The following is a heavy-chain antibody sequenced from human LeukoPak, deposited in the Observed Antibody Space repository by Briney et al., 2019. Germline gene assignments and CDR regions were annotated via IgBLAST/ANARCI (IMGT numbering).Heavy chain of an antibody. CDR3: ARGNTAMVTGSDY. Sequence: SETLSLTCTVSGGSISSYYWSWIRQPPGKGLEWIGYIYYSGSTNYNPSLKSRVTISVDTSKNQFSLKLSSVTAADTAVYDCARGNTAMVTGSDYWGQGTLVTVSS. J-gene: IGHJ4*02. D-gene: IGHD5-18*01. CDR1: GGSISSYY. CDR2: IYYSGST. V-gene: IGHV4-59*01.